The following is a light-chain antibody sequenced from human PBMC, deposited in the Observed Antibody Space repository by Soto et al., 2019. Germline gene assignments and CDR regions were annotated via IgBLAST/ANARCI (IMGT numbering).Light chain of an antibody. CDR3: ATWDTSLRSVV. CDR1: SSNIGSNY. V-gene: IGLV1-51*01. J-gene: IGLJ2*01. CDR2: DNN. Sequence: QAVVTQPPSVSAATGQNVTISCSGSSSNIGSNYVSWYQQLPGTAPRLLIFDNNKRLSVIPDRFSGSKSGTSATLGITGLQTGDESLYSCATWDTSLRSVVFGGGTQLTVL.